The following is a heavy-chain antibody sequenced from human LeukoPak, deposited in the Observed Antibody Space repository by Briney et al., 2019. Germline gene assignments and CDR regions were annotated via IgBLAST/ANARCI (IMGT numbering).Heavy chain of an antibody. CDR1: GGSISSYY. J-gene: IGHJ3*02. D-gene: IGHD3-10*01. Sequence: RSSETLSLTCTVSGGSISSYYWSWIRHVPGKGLEWIGEINYTGSTSYNPSLKSRVTISVDTSRNQFSLKLNSVTAADTAVYYCAKSNGYGLIDIWGQGTMVTVSS. V-gene: IGHV4-34*01. CDR3: AKSNGYGLIDI. CDR2: INYTGST.